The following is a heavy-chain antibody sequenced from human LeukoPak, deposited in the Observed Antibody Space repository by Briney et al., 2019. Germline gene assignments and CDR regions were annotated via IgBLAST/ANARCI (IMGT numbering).Heavy chain of an antibody. CDR3: ARAQIFGVVIKGTDYFDY. Sequence: SENLSLTCTVSGSSISSSSYYWGWIRQPPGKGLEWIGSIYYSGSTYYNPSLKSRVTISVDTSKNQFSLKLSSVTAADTAVYYCARAQIFGVVIKGTDYFDYWGQGTLVTVSS. CDR2: IYYSGST. J-gene: IGHJ4*02. CDR1: GSSISSSSYY. V-gene: IGHV4-39*07. D-gene: IGHD3-3*01.